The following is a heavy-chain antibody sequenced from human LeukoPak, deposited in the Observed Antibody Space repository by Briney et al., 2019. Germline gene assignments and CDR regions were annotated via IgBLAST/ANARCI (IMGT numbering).Heavy chain of an antibody. D-gene: IGHD3-10*01. CDR3: AHRESAGGYFDY. V-gene: IGHV2-5*01. Sequence: SGPTLVNPTQTLTLTCTFSGFSLSTSGMNVGWIRQPPGKALEWLALIYWNDDKRYSPSLKSRLTITKDTSKNQVVLTMTNMDPVDTATYYCAHRESAGGYFDYWGQGTLVTVSS. J-gene: IGHJ4*02. CDR2: IYWNDDK. CDR1: GFSLSTSGMN.